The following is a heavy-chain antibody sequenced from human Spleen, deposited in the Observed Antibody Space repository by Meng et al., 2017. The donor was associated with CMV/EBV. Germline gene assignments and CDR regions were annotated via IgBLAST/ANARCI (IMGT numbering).Heavy chain of an antibody. J-gene: IGHJ5*02. V-gene: IGHV3-11*01. CDR1: GFTFSDYY. CDR3: ARDRVQQQLVPWFDP. Sequence: GESLKISCAASGFTFSDYYMSWIRQAPGKGLEWVSYISSSGSTIYYADSVKGRFTISRDNAKNSLYLQMNSLRAEDTAVYYCARDRVQQQLVPWFDPWGQGTLVTVSS. D-gene: IGHD6-13*01. CDR2: ISSSGSTI.